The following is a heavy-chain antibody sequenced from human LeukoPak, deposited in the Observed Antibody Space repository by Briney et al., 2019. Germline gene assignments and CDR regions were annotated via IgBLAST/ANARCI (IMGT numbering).Heavy chain of an antibody. CDR3: AQGRPMIG. Sequence: PGGSLRLSCEASGFSLDDYAMHWVRQVPGKGLEWVSGNSWNSGSIGYADSVKGRFTISRDNAKNFLYLQMNSLGVEDTAFYYCAQGRPMIGWGQGTLVTVSS. D-gene: IGHD3-22*01. CDR1: GFSLDDYA. J-gene: IGHJ4*02. V-gene: IGHV3-9*01. CDR2: NSWNSGSI.